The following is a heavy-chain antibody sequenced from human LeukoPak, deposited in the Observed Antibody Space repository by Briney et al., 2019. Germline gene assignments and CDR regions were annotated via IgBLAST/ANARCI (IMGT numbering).Heavy chain of an antibody. D-gene: IGHD3-22*01. Sequence: GGSLRLSCAASGFTFSSYAMHWVRQAPGKGLEWVAVTSYDGSNKYYADSVKGRFTISRDNSKNTLYLQMNSLRAEDTAVYYCARDPSPEVVVISWFDPWGQGTLVTVSS. J-gene: IGHJ5*02. CDR2: TSYDGSNK. CDR1: GFTFSSYA. CDR3: ARDPSPEVVVISWFDP. V-gene: IGHV3-30-3*01.